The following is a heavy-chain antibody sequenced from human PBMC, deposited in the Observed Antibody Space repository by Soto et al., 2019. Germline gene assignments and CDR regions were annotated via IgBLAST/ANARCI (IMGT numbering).Heavy chain of an antibody. CDR2: ISGGGGST. V-gene: IGHV3-23*01. CDR3: AKNYYDSTGFDAFGI. CDR1: EFIFSSHA. Sequence: EVRLLESGGDLVQPGGSLILSCAASEFIFSSHAMSWVRQAPGKGLEWVSAISGGGGSTYYADSVKGRFTISRDNSKNTLFLQMNSLRAEDTALYYCAKNYYDSTGFDAFGIWGQGTKVTVSS. D-gene: IGHD3-22*01. J-gene: IGHJ3*02.